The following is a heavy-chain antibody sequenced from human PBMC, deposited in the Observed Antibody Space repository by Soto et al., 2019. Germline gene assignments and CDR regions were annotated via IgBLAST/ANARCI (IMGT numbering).Heavy chain of an antibody. CDR2: IYHSGST. V-gene: IGHV4-30-2*01. CDR3: ARAAYCGGDCYRGFDP. D-gene: IGHD2-21*02. CDR1: GGSISSGGYS. Sequence: QLQLQESGSGLLKPSQTLSRTCAVSGGSISSGGYSWRWIRQPPGKGLEWIGYIYHSGSTYYNPSLKSRVTISVDRSKNQFSLKLSSVTAADTAVYYCARAAYCGGDCYRGFDPWGQGTLVTVFS. J-gene: IGHJ5*02.